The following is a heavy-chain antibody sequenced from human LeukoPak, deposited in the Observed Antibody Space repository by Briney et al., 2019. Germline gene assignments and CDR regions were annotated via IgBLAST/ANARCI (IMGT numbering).Heavy chain of an antibody. CDR2: INAYNGNT. CDR1: GYTFTSYG. J-gene: IGHJ4*02. CDR3: AREAEDSSGPSYYFDY. V-gene: IGHV1-18*01. Sequence: ASVKVSCKASGYTFTSYGISWVRQAPGQGLEWMGWINAYNGNTNYAQKLQGRVTMTRDTSISTAYMELSSLRSDDTAVYYCAREAEDSSGPSYYFDYWGQGTLVTVSS. D-gene: IGHD6-19*01.